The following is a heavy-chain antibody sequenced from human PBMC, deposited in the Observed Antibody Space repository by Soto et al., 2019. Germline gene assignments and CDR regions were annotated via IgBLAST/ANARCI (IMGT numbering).Heavy chain of an antibody. D-gene: IGHD6-19*01. CDR1: GYTFTSYG. J-gene: IGHJ4*02. V-gene: IGHV1-8*02. Sequence: QVQLVQSGAEVKKPGASVKVSCKASGYTFTSYGISWVRQATGQGLEWMGWMNPNSGNTHFAQKFQGRVTMTRDTSTSTAYMELSSLRSEDTAVYYCVRRSGWLLWGQGTLVTVSS. CDR3: VRRSGWLL. CDR2: MNPNSGNT.